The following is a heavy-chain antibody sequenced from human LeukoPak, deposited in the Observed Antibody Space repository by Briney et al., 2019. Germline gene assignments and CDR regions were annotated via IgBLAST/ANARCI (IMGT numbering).Heavy chain of an antibody. V-gene: IGHV4-30-4*07. D-gene: IGHD5-24*01. J-gene: IGHJ4*02. Sequence: SQTLSLTCAVSGGSISSGGYSWSWIRQPPGKGLEWIGYIYYGGSTNYNPSLKSRVTISVDTSKNQFSLKLNSVTAADTAVYYCARDGYNYPLGYWGQGTLVTVSS. CDR2: IYYGGST. CDR1: GGSISSGGYS. CDR3: ARDGYNYPLGY.